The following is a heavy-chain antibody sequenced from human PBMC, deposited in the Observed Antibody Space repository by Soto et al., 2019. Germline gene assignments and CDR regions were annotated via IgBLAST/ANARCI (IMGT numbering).Heavy chain of an antibody. Sequence: QVQLVESGGGVVQPGRSLRLSCAASGFTFYIYGMHWVRQAPGRGLEWVDVIWYDGSSKYYADSVKGLFIISRDNSKNTLYLQMHSLRDAGTGVYYCARIDCTGGSCRPYAYYDMDVWGDGTTGTVSS. D-gene: IGHD2-15*01. CDR2: IWYDGSSK. V-gene: IGHV3-33*01. J-gene: IGHJ6*04. CDR3: ARIDCTGGSCRPYAYYDMDV. CDR1: GFTFYIYG.